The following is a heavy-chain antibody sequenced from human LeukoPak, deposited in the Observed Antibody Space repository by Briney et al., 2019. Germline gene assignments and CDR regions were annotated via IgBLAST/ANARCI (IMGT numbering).Heavy chain of an antibody. CDR3: ARTHIAVADYYYFGMDV. V-gene: IGHV3-33*01. J-gene: IGHJ6*02. CDR1: GFTFSSYG. CDR2: IWYDGSNK. D-gene: IGHD6-19*01. Sequence: PGGSLSLSCAASGFTFSSYGMHWVRQAPGKGLEWVAVIWYDGSNKYYAYSVKGRFTISRDNSKNTLYLQMNSLRAEDTAVYCCARTHIAVADYYYFGMDVWGQGTKVTVSS.